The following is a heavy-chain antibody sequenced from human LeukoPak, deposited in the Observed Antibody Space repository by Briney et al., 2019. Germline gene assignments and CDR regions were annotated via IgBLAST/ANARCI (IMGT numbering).Heavy chain of an antibody. D-gene: IGHD1-26*01. V-gene: IGHV3-33*01. CDR2: IWFDGINK. J-gene: IGHJ3*02. Sequence: PGGSLRLSCAASGFTFSNYGMHWVRQAPGKGVEWVAVIWFDGINKYYADSVKGRFTISRDNSKNTLFLQMNSLRAEDTAVYYCATGATSGSEAFDIWGQGTMVTASS. CDR3: ATGATSGSEAFDI. CDR1: GFTFSNYG.